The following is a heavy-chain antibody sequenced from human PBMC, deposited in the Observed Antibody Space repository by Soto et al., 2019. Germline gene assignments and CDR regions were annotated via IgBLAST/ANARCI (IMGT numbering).Heavy chain of an antibody. CDR1: GFTFSNYA. CDR2: IGGRATSA. V-gene: IGHV3-23*01. Sequence: EVQLLESGGGLVQPGGSLRLSCAASGFTFSNYAMSWVRQAPGKGLEWVSGIGGRATSAYYADSVKGRFAISRDNSYNTLFLQLNSLRAEDTAVYYCAKSRYSDSSGDFYDFWGQGTLVSVFS. CDR3: AKSRYSDSSGDFYDF. D-gene: IGHD3-22*01. J-gene: IGHJ4*02.